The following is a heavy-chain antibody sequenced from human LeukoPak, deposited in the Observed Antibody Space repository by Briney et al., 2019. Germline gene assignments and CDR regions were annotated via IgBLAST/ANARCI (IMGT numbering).Heavy chain of an antibody. J-gene: IGHJ3*02. CDR2: IYYSGST. Sequence: SETLSLTCTLSGASISSSSYYWGWIRQPRGKGLEWIGYIYYSGSTNYNPSLKSRVTISVDTSKNQFSLKLSSVTAADTAVYYWARTTALRYFDWLGSWDAFDIWAKGQWSPSLQ. CDR3: ARTTALRYFDWLGSWDAFDI. D-gene: IGHD3-9*01. CDR1: GASISSSSYY. V-gene: IGHV4-61*05.